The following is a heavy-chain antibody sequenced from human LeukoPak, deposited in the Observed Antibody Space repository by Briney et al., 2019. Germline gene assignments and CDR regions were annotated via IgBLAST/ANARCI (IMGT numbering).Heavy chain of an antibody. D-gene: IGHD6-13*01. CDR1: GFTFSSYW. CDR3: ARGSPASSWSYYFDY. Sequence: GGSLRLSCAASGFTFSSYWMHWVRQAPGKGLVWVSRINSDGSSTSCADSVKGRFTISRDNAKNTLYLQMNSLRAEDTAVYYCARGSPASSWSYYFDYWGQGTLVTVSS. J-gene: IGHJ4*02. CDR2: INSDGSST. V-gene: IGHV3-74*01.